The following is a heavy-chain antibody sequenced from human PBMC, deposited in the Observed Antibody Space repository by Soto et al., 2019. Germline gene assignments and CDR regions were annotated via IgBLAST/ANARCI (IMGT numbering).Heavy chain of an antibody. CDR2: ISSSSSYI. CDR3: ARVSDFWSGYYHYYYGMDV. CDR1: GFTFSSYS. D-gene: IGHD3-3*01. V-gene: IGHV3-21*01. Sequence: PGGSLRLSCAASGFTFSSYSMNWVRQAPGKGLEWVSSISSSSSYIYYADSVKGRFTISRDNAKNSLYLQMNSLRAEDTAVYYCARVSDFWSGYYHYYYGMDVWGQGTTVTAP. J-gene: IGHJ6*02.